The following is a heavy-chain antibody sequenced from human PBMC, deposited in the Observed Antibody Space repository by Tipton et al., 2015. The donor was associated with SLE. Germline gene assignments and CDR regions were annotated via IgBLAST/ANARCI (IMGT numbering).Heavy chain of an antibody. Sequence: QVQLVQSGAEVRKPGASVRVSCKTSGYSFADYDITWVRQAPGQRLEWMGWISAYNGNTNYAQNLQGRVSMTTDTPTTTAHMELRSLRSDDTAVYYCARRTPETRGYYYYMDVWGKGTTVTVSS. D-gene: IGHD1-14*01. V-gene: IGHV1-18*01. CDR1: GYSFADYD. CDR3: ARRTPETRGYYYYMDV. CDR2: ISAYNGNT. J-gene: IGHJ6*03.